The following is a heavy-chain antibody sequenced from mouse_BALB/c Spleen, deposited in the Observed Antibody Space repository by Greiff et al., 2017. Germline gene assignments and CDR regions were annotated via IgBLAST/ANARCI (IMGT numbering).Heavy chain of an antibody. CDR3: ARPVSRYFDV. J-gene: IGHJ1*01. CDR2: ISSGGSYT. Sequence: EVHLVESGGDLVKPGGSLKLSCAASGFTFSSYGMSWVRQTPDKRLEWVATISSGGSYTYYPDSVKGRFTISRDNAKNTLYLQMSSLKSEDTAMYYCARPVSRYFDVWGAGTTVTVSS. V-gene: IGHV5-6*01. CDR1: GFTFSSYG. D-gene: IGHD1-1*01.